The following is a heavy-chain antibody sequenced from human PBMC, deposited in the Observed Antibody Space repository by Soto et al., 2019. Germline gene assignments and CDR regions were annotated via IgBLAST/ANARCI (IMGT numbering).Heavy chain of an antibody. D-gene: IGHD3-9*01. Sequence: QSGPTLVNPTQTLTLTCTFSGFSLSTSGMCVSWIRQPPGKALEWLALIDWDDDKYYSTSLKTRLTISKDTSKNQVVLTMTNMDPVDTATYYCARVIRHYDILTGYYGGPPDYWGQGTLVTVSS. V-gene: IGHV2-70*01. CDR3: ARVIRHYDILTGYYGGPPDY. J-gene: IGHJ4*02. CDR2: IDWDDDK. CDR1: GFSLSTSGMC.